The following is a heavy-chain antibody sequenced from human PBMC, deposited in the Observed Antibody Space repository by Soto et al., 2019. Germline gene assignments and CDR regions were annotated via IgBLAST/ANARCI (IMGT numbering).Heavy chain of an antibody. CDR1: GFTFADYG. CDR2: ITWNSGSI. Sequence: EVQLVEYAGDLVQPGWSLRLSCAASGFTFADYGMHWVQQAPGKGVEWVSGITWNSGSIDYADSVKGRFTISRDNAKNSLYLQMNILRAEDTALYYCAKDILWGGSEDYYYYGMDVWGQGTTVTVSS. J-gene: IGHJ6*02. V-gene: IGHV3-9*01. CDR3: AKDILWGGSEDYYYYGMDV. D-gene: IGHD1-26*01.